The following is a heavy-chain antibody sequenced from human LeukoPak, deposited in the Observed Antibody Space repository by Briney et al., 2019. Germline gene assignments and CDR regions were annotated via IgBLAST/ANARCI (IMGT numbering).Heavy chain of an antibody. J-gene: IGHJ4*02. CDR2: INSDGSST. CDR3: ASDGYNGWGLVY. Sequence: PGGSLRLSCAASGFTFSSSWMHWVRHAPGKGLVWVSRINSDGSSTNYADSVKGRFTISRDNAKNTLYLQMNSLRAEDTAVYYCASDGYNGWGLVYWGQGTLVTVSS. CDR1: GFTFSSSW. V-gene: IGHV3-74*01. D-gene: IGHD5-24*01.